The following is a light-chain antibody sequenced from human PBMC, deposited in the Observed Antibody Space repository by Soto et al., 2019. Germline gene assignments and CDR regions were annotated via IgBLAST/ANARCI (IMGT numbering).Light chain of an antibody. V-gene: IGKV1-27*01. J-gene: IGKJ4*01. Sequence: DIQMTQSPSSLSASVGDRVTVTCRASQGISSFLAWYQQKPGKVPKLLIYAASTLQQGVPSRCSGSGYGTDFTLTISSLQPEDVATYYCQKYDSAPSLTFGGGTKVEIK. CDR1: QGISSF. CDR3: QKYDSAPSLT. CDR2: AAS.